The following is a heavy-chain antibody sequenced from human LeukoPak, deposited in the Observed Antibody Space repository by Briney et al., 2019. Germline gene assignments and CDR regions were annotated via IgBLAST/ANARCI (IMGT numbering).Heavy chain of an antibody. CDR3: AKAGKGTLGYTTSSGY. J-gene: IGHJ4*02. CDR1: GFTFSSYG. V-gene: IGHV3-30*02. D-gene: IGHD6-13*01. CDR2: IRYDGSNE. Sequence: PGGSLRLSCAASGFTFSSYGMHWVRLAPGKGLEWVAFIRYDGSNEYYADSVKGRFTISRDNSKNTLYLQMDSLRPEDTAVYYCAKAGKGTLGYTTSSGYWGQGTLVTVSS.